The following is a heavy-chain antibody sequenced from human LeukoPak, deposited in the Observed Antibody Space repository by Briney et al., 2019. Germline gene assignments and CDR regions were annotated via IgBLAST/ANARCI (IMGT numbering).Heavy chain of an antibody. CDR1: GFTFSSYG. CDR2: IWYDGSNK. Sequence: GGSLRLSCAASGFTFSSYGMHWVRQAPGKGLKWVAVIWYDGSNKYYADSVKGRFTISRDNSKNTLYLQMNSLRAEDTAVYYCARESRDDYTYGYWGQGTLVTVSS. D-gene: IGHD2-2*02. J-gene: IGHJ4*02. V-gene: IGHV3-33*01. CDR3: ARESRDDYTYGY.